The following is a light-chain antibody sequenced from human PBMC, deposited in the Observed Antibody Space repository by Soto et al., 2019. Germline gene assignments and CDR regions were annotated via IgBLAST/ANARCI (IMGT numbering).Light chain of an antibody. V-gene: IGLV2-14*01. CDR2: EVS. J-gene: IGLJ2*01. Sequence: QSALTQPASVSGSPGQSITISCTGTSSDVGGYNYVSWYQQHPGKAPKLMIYEVSSRPSGVSNRFSGSKSGNTASLTVSGLQAEDEADYYCSSYAGSNNFVFGGGTKLTVL. CDR1: SSDVGGYNY. CDR3: SSYAGSNNFV.